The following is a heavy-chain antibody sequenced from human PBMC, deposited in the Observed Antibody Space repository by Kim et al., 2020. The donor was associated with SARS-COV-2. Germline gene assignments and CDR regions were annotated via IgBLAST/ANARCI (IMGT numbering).Heavy chain of an antibody. V-gene: IGHV1-69*13. J-gene: IGHJ5*02. Sequence: SVKVSCKASGGTFSSYAISWVRQAPGQGLEWMGGIIPIFGKANYAQKFQGRVTITADESTSTAYMELSSLRSEDTAVYYCAREPRSRFGELPIWFDPWGQGTLVTVSS. CDR3: AREPRSRFGELPIWFDP. D-gene: IGHD3-10*01. CDR2: IIPIFGKA. CDR1: GGTFSSYA.